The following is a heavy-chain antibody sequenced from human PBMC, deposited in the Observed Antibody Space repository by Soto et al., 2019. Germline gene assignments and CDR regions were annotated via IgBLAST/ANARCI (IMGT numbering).Heavy chain of an antibody. CDR3: CHTWV. CDR2: INEDGSEE. D-gene: IGHD1-26*01. V-gene: IGHV3-7*01. CDR1: GFSISDYW. Sequence: EVQMVESGGGLVQPRGSPRLSCAASGFSISDYWMSSGRQAPGKGQEWVGHINEDGSEEKYVDSVKGRFTISRDNARNSLSLQMNSLRVEDSAVYYCCHTWVGGQGTLVTVSS. J-gene: IGHJ4*02.